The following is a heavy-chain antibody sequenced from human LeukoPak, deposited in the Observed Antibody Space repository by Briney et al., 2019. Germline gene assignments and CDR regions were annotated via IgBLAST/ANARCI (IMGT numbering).Heavy chain of an antibody. V-gene: IGHV4-4*07. CDR2: IYTSGST. CDR3: AKSSSRAYYFDD. J-gene: IGHJ4*02. Sequence: PSDTLSLTCTVSGGSISSYYWICLRQPAGKGLEWIGRIYTSGSTNYNPSLKSRVTMSVDTSKNQFSLKLSSVTAADTAVYYCAKSSSRAYYFDDWGQGTLVTVSS. CDR1: GGSISSYY. D-gene: IGHD6-6*01.